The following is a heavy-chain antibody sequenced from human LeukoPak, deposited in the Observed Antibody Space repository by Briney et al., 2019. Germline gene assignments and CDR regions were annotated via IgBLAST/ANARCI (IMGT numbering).Heavy chain of an antibody. CDR3: ARQTGSGLFTLP. V-gene: IGHV4-39*01. J-gene: IGHJ4*02. CDR1: GVSISSSNSY. CDR2: IYYTGNT. Sequence: SETLSLTCTVSGVSISSSNSYWGWIRQPPGKGLEWIGSIYYTGNTYYNTSLKSRVTISIDTSKNQISLRLTSVTATDTAMYYCARQTGSGLFTLPGGQGTLVTVSS. D-gene: IGHD3/OR15-3a*01.